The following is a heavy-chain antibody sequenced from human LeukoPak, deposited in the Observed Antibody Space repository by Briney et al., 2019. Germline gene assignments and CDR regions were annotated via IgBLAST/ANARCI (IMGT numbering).Heavy chain of an antibody. J-gene: IGHJ1*01. CDR1: GFTFSSFE. CDR3: ARVPITLAGTKDAKYFQH. V-gene: IGHV3-48*03. D-gene: IGHD6-19*01. Sequence: PGGSLRLSCAASGFTFSSFEMDWVRQAPGKGLEWISYMSSRDNTRYYAESVRGRFTISRDNAKNTLSLQMNSLRAEDTAVYYCARVPITLAGTKDAKYFQHWGQGTLVTVSS. CDR2: MSSRDNTR.